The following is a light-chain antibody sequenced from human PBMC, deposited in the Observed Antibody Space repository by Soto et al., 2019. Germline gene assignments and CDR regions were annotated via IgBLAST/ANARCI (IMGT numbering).Light chain of an antibody. CDR2: DVA. Sequence: QSVLTQPRSVSGSPGQSVTISCTGTSRDVGGFDYVSWYQQHPGKVPTLIIYDVAQWPSGVPERFSGFKSGNTASLTISGLDPGDEADYYCCSYAGIHTYVFGTGTKVTVL. V-gene: IGLV2-11*01. CDR1: SRDVGGFDY. CDR3: CSYAGIHTYV. J-gene: IGLJ1*01.